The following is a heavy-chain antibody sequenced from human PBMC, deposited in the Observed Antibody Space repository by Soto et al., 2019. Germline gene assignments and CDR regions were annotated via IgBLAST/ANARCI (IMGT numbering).Heavy chain of an antibody. CDR3: ARGSFYSGYDHYDY. CDR2: IYYSGST. V-gene: IGHV4-59*01. Sequence: AETLSLTCTVSGGAIISYYCIFSRHPPVKGLEWIGYIYYSGSTNYNPSLKSRVTISVDTSKNQFSLKLSSVTAADTAVYYCARGSFYSGYDHYDYWGQGTLVTVSS. J-gene: IGHJ4*02. CDR1: GGAIISYY. D-gene: IGHD5-12*01.